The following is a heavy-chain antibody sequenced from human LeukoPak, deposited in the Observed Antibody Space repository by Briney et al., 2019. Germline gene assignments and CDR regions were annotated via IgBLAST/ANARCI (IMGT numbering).Heavy chain of an antibody. CDR1: GGSISSSSYY. CDR3: ALGYCSSTSCSGYYYYYYMDV. CDR2: IYYSGST. J-gene: IGHJ6*03. Sequence: SETLSLTCTVSGGSISSSSYYWGWIRQPPGKGLEWIGSIYYSGSTYYNPSLKSRVTISVDTSKNQFSLKLSSVTAADTAVYYCALGYCSSTSCSGYYYYYYMDVWGKGTTVTVSS. V-gene: IGHV4-39*01. D-gene: IGHD2-2*01.